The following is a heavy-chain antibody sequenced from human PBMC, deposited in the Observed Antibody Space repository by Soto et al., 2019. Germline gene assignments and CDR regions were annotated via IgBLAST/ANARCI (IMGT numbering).Heavy chain of an antibody. CDR2: ISWNSGSI. CDR1: GFTFDDYA. D-gene: IGHD6-13*01. J-gene: IGHJ1*01. CDR3: AKAGVSSWTRAEYFQH. Sequence: EVPLVESGGGLVQPGRSLRLSCAASGFTFDDYAMHWVRQAPGKGLEWVSGISWNSGSIGYADSVKGRFTISRDNAKNSLYLQMNSLRAEDTALYYCAKAGVSSWTRAEYFQHWGQGTLVTVSS. V-gene: IGHV3-9*01.